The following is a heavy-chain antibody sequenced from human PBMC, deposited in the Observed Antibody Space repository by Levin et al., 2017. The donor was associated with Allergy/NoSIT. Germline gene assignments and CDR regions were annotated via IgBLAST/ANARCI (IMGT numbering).Heavy chain of an antibody. V-gene: IGHV3-30*18. Sequence: PGGSLRLSCAASGFTFSSHGMHWVRQAPGKGLEWVAIISDDGSKNYYADSVKGRFTISRDNSKSTVSLQMNSLRAEDTAVYYCAKEEATSPLGIRLYYYYMDVWGKGTTVTVSS. CDR3: AKEEATSPLGIRLYYYYMDV. D-gene: IGHD5-12*01. CDR1: GFTFSSHG. J-gene: IGHJ6*03. CDR2: ISDDGSKN.